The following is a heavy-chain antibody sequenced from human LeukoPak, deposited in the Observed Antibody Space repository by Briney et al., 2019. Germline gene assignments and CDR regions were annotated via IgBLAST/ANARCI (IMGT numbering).Heavy chain of an antibody. V-gene: IGHV4-39*01. D-gene: IGHD5-24*01. J-gene: IGHJ4*02. CDR3: ARRGDGYHLFQIFDF. CDR1: GGSISSDSSY. CDR2: INYRGST. Sequence: SETLSLTCTVSGGSISSDSSYWAWIRQPPGKGLEWIGTINYRGSTYYNPSLRRRVTLSVDTSKNQFSPNLTSVTATDTAVYYGARRGDGYHLFQIFDFWGQGTLVTVSS.